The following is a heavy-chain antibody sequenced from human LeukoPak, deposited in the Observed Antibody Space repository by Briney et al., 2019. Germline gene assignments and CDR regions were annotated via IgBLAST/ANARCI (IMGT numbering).Heavy chain of an antibody. CDR1: GDSLSTYF. D-gene: IGHD3-3*01. J-gene: IGHJ4*02. CDR2: IYFRGTT. Sequence: PSETLSLTCTVSGDSLSTYFWHWLRQPPGKRLAWIGYIYFRGTTNYTPSLKSRVTISVDTSKNQFSLRLSSVTAADTAVYYCARHGPLYDIWSAQFYFDYWGQGTLVTVSS. V-gene: IGHV4-59*08. CDR3: ARHGPLYDIWSAQFYFDY.